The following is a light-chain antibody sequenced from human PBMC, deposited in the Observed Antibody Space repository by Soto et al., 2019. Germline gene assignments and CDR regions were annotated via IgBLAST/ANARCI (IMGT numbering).Light chain of an antibody. J-gene: IGKJ2*01. CDR2: GTS. CDR3: QHYGSTPPDT. CDR1: QNIGTSY. Sequence: EIVVTQSPDTLSLSLGERATLSCRTSQNIGTSYLAWFQQKPGQAPRLLIYGTSNRPSGIPDKFSGSGSGTDFSLTISRLEPEDSAVYYCQHYGSTPPDTFGQGTKVEIK. V-gene: IGKV3-20*01.